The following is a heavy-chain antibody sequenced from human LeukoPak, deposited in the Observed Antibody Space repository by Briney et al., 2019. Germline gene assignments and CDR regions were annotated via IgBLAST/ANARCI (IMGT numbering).Heavy chain of an antibody. D-gene: IGHD2-21*01. CDR3: TKGLCQRGHFDP. J-gene: IGHJ5*02. Sequence: PSETLSLSCGVSGVSVSSQYWSWIRQPPGRGLEWIGYIYYGGAKNYNPSLKSRTTITADTSNNQFSLHLTSVTAADTAVYYCTKGLCQRGHFDPWGQGILVTVSS. CDR2: IYYGGAK. V-gene: IGHV4-59*02. CDR1: GVSVSSQY.